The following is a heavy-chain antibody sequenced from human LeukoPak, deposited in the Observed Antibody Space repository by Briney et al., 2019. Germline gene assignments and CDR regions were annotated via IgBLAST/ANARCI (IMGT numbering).Heavy chain of an antibody. CDR3: ARVGSSSWLLNWFDP. D-gene: IGHD6-13*01. Sequence: ASVKVSCKASGYTFTSYDINWVRQATGQGLEWMGWMNPNSGNTGYAQKFQGRVTMTRNTSISTAYMELSSLRSEDTAVYYCARVGSSSWLLNWFDPWGQGTLVTVSS. CDR1: GYTFTSYD. V-gene: IGHV1-8*01. CDR2: MNPNSGNT. J-gene: IGHJ5*02.